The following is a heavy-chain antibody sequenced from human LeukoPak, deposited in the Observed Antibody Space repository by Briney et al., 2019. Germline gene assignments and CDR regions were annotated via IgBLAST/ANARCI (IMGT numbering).Heavy chain of an antibody. CDR2: INPSVGST. CDR3: AAPGASGFVGNFWSGPLDF. CDR1: GYTFTSHY. V-gene: IGHV1-46*01. Sequence: GALVKVSCRASGYTFTSHYMHWVRQAPGQGPEWMGVINPSVGSTSYPQKFQGRVTMSRDTSTSTVYMELSSLKSEDTAVYYCAAPGASGFVGNFWSGPLDFWGRGALVTVSS. J-gene: IGHJ4*02. D-gene: IGHD3-3*01.